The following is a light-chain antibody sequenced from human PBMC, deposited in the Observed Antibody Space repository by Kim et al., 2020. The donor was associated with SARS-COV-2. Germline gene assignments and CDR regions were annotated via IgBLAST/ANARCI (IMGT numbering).Light chain of an antibody. V-gene: IGLV3-1*01. CDR2: QDS. CDR3: QAWDSSTAGRV. Sequence: SYELTQPPSVSVSPGQTASITCSGDKLGDKYACWYQQKPGQSPVLVIYQDSKRPSGIPERFSGSNSGNTATLTISGTQAMDEADYYCQAWDSSTAGRVFG. J-gene: IGLJ3*02. CDR1: KLGDKY.